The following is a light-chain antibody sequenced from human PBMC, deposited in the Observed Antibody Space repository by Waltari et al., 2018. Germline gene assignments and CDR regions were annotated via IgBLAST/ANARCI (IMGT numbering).Light chain of an antibody. CDR2: SND. V-gene: IGLV1-44*01. CDR3: ASWDDTLGGIL. Sequence: QSVLSQSPSASATPGQRVALSCSGGNSNIGNNPVNWYYHPPRTAPKLLIYSNDGRASGVPDRFSGSKSGTSASRAISGLQSGDEGDYYCASWDDTLGGILFGGGTRLTVL. J-gene: IGLJ3*02. CDR1: NSNIGNNP.